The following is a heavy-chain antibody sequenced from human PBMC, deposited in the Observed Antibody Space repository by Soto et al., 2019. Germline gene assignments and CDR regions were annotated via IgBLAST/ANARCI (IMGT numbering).Heavy chain of an antibody. Sequence: SETLSLTCTVSGGSISSGDYYWSWIRQPPGKGLEWIGYIYYSGSTYYNPSLKSRVTISVDTSKNQFSLKLSSVTAADTAVYYCASIISVTAIFDHWGQGTLATVSS. CDR1: GGSISSGDYY. D-gene: IGHD2-21*02. V-gene: IGHV4-30-4*01. J-gene: IGHJ4*02. CDR2: IYYSGST. CDR3: ASIISVTAIFDH.